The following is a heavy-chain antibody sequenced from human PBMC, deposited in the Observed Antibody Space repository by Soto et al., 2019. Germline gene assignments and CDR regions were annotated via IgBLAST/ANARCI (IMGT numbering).Heavy chain of an antibody. V-gene: IGHV3-33*01. CDR3: ARDKGANAPIDM. J-gene: IGHJ3*02. CDR1: GFTFSSYG. Sequence: GGSLRLSCAASGFTFSSYGMHWVRQAPGKGLEWVAVIWNDGKNKYYADSVKGRFTISRDNSKSTLDLQMNGLRVEDTAVYYCARDKGANAPIDMWGQGTMVTVSS. CDR2: IWNDGKNK.